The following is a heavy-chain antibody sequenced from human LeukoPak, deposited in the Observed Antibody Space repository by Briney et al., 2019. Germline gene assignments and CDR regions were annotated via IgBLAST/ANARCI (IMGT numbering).Heavy chain of an antibody. CDR3: ARDHWTGSYQFDS. Sequence: SETLSLTRSVSGGSITNYYWSWFRQPAGKGLEWIGRIYTSGSTNYNPSLKSRVTLSVDTSKNQFSLKMTSVTAADTAVYHCARDHWTGSYQFDSWGQGTLVTVSS. D-gene: IGHD1-26*01. V-gene: IGHV4-4*07. J-gene: IGHJ4*02. CDR1: GGSITNYY. CDR2: IYTSGST.